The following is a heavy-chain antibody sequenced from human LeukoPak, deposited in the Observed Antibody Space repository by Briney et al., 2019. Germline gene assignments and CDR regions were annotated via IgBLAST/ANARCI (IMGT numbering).Heavy chain of an antibody. CDR1: GFTVSSNY. D-gene: IGHD5-24*01. J-gene: IGHJ3*02. V-gene: IGHV3-66*01. CDR2: IYSGGST. Sequence: GGSLRLSCAASGFTVSSNYMSWVRQAPGKGLEWVSVIYSGGSTYYADSVKGRFTISRDNSKNTLYLQMNSLRAEDTAVYYCARSWDRDEAFDIWGQGTMVTVSS. CDR3: ARSWDRDEAFDI.